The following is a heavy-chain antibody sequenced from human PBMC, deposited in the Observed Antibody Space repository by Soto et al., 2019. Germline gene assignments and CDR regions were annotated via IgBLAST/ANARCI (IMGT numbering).Heavy chain of an antibody. CDR2: IIPIFGTA. CDR1: GGTFSSYA. V-gene: IGHV1-69*01. CDR3: GRYRRCSGWSARHAYYYNGIDA. Sequence: QVQLAQSGAEVKKPGSSVKVSCKASGGTFSSYAISWVRQAPGQGLEWMGGIIPIFGTANYAQKFQGRVTITADESTRTAYMELSRRRAEDTAVYYCGRYRRCSGWSARHAYYYNGIDAWGQGTTVTVSS. D-gene: IGHD6-19*01. J-gene: IGHJ6*02.